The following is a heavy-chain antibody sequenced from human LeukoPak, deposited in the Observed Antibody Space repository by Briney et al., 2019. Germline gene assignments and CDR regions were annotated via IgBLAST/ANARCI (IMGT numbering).Heavy chain of an antibody. CDR2: IDGSSSRT. V-gene: IGHV3-11*06. Sequence: PGGSLRLSCAASGFIFSDYYMSWMRQAPGKGLEWLSYIDGSSSRTNYADSVKGRFTISRDNAKNSLYLQMNSLRDEDTAVYYCARAAPYYYDSSGYSAFDSWGQGTMVTVSA. CDR1: GFIFSDYY. CDR3: ARAAPYYYDSSGYSAFDS. D-gene: IGHD3-22*01. J-gene: IGHJ3*02.